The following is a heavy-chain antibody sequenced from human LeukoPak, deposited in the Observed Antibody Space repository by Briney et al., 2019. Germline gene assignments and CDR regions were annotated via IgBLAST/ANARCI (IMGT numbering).Heavy chain of an antibody. J-gene: IGHJ4*02. Sequence: ASVKVSCKASGYTFTSYYMHWVRQAPGQGLEWMGWINPNSGGTNYAQKFQGRVTMTRDTSISTAYMELSRLRSDDTAVYYCARVITAGIAAAGTSDGDYWGQGTLVTVSS. CDR3: ARVITAGIAAAGTSDGDY. CDR2: INPNSGGT. D-gene: IGHD6-13*01. V-gene: IGHV1-2*02. CDR1: GYTFTSYY.